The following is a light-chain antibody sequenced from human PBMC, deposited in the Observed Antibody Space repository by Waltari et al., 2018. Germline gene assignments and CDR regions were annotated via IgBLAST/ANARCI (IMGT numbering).Light chain of an antibody. CDR3: ASWDDSLSHWV. Sequence: QSVPTQPPSASGTPGQRVPISCSGRSPTTGTTFVSCYQQLPGSAPKLLIIRNTQRSSGVPDRFSASKSGTSASLAISGLRSDDEGYYYCASWDDSLSHWVFGGGTKVTVL. CDR1: SPTTGTTF. CDR2: RNT. J-gene: IGLJ3*02. V-gene: IGLV1-47*01.